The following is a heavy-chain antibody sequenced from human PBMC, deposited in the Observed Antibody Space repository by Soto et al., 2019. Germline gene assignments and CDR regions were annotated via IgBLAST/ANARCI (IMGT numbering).Heavy chain of an antibody. CDR3: AREQRTGVVLCVDY. J-gene: IGHJ4*02. V-gene: IGHV3-53*01. CDR2: VHSNGDT. Sequence: VFQAPGKGLEWVSAVHSNGDTNYANSVLGRVTISRDNSKNTQYLQMDGLRDDDTAVYYCAREQRTGVVLCVDYWGQGALVTVHS. D-gene: IGHD2-2*01.